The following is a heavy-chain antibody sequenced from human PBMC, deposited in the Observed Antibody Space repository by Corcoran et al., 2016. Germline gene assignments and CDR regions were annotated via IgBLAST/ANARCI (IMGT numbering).Heavy chain of an antibody. CDR1: GGSISSSSYY. CDR2: IYYSGST. J-gene: IGHJ5*02. CDR3: ARCVDSGSYNNWFDP. D-gene: IGHD1-26*01. V-gene: IGHV4-39*01. Sequence: QLQLQVSGPGLVKPSETLSLTCTVSGGSISSSSYYWGWIRQPPGKGLEWIGSIYYSGSTYYNPSLKSRVTRSLDTSKNQFSLKLSSVTAADPAVYYCARCVDSGSYNNWFDPWGQGTLVTVSS.